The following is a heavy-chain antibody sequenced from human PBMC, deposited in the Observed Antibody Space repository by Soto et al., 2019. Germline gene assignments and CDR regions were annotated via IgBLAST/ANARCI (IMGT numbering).Heavy chain of an antibody. CDR1: GFSVTTNY. V-gene: IGHV3-53*02. CDR2: TFTGGST. D-gene: IGHD1-26*01. J-gene: IGHJ6*02. Sequence: EVQLVETGGGLIQPGGSLSLSCLASGFSVTTNYIIWVRQPPGKGLEWVSTTFTGGSTHYADSVKGRFSISRDNSKNTVYLQMNNLRVEDTAVYYCAKKTPSSIQGWAFGMDVWGQGTTVSVSS. CDR3: AKKTPSSIQGWAFGMDV.